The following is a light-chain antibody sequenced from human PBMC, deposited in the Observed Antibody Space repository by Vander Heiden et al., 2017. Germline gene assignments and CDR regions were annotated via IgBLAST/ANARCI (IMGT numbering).Light chain of an antibody. CDR3: QQSDSSPLT. J-gene: IGKJ4*01. V-gene: IGKV1-39*01. CDR1: QSISRY. Sequence: EIHMTHTPSSLSASVGDRVTITCRASQSISRYLNWYQQKPGKAPKLLICAASSLQSGVPSRFSGSGSGTDFTLTISRLQPEDFATYYCQQSDSSPLTFGGGTKVEIK. CDR2: AAS.